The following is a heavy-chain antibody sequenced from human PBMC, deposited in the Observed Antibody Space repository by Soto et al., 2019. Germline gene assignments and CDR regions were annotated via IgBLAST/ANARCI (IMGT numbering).Heavy chain of an antibody. CDR2: IYWNDDK. J-gene: IGHJ4*02. CDR3: AHSYYPPSGHND. D-gene: IGHD3-10*01. Sequence: QITLRESGPTLVKPTETLTLACTLSGFSLTTSGVGVDWIRQPPGKALEWLTGIYWNDDKYYRPSLKSRLTTTKETSKNQVVLTMTNMAPVDTATYYCAHSYYPPSGHNDWSQGTLVTVSS. V-gene: IGHV2-5*01. CDR1: GFSLTTSGVG.